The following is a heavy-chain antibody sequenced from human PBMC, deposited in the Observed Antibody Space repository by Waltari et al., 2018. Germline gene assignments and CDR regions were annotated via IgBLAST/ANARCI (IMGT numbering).Heavy chain of an antibody. D-gene: IGHD3-22*01. Sequence: EVQLLESGGGLVQPGGSLRLSCAASGFPFSDFWMHWVGQAPGEGLVWLSRVNGDGSSTTYADSVKGRFTVSRDNARKTMFLQMTSLRAEDTAVYYCARDEDNYYDSSGYIKHWGQGALVTVSS. J-gene: IGHJ4*02. CDR1: GFPFSDFW. CDR2: VNGDGSST. V-gene: IGHV3-74*01. CDR3: ARDEDNYYDSSGYIKH.